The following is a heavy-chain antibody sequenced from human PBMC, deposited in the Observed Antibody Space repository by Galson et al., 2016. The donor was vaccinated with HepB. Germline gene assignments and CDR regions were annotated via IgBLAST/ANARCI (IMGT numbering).Heavy chain of an antibody. CDR3: ARGPGTVTLYWHFDL. J-gene: IGHJ2*01. Sequence: SETLSLTCAFYGGSFSAYFWSWIRQPPGKGLEWIGEINHSGSTNYNPSLKSRVTIFLDVSKNQSSLKLSSVTAADTAVYYCARGPGTVTLYWHFDLWGRGTLVTVSS. CDR2: INHSGST. D-gene: IGHD4-17*01. V-gene: IGHV4-34*01. CDR1: GGSFSAYF.